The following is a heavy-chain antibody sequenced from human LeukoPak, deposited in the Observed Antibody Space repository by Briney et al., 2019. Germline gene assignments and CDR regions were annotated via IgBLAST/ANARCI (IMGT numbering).Heavy chain of an antibody. V-gene: IGHV3-30*18. CDR1: GFTFSSYG. J-gene: IGHJ4*02. D-gene: IGHD3-10*01. CDR3: AKASLAGSGTYFDY. Sequence: GRSLRLSCAASGFTFSSYGMHWVRQAPGKGLEWVAVISYDGSNKYYADSVKGRFTISRDNSKNTLYLQMNSLRAEDTAAYYCAKASLAGSGTYFDYWGQGTLVTVSS. CDR2: ISYDGSNK.